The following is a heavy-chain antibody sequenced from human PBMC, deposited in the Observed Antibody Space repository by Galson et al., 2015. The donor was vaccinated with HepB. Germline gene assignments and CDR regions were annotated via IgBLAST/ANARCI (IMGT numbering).Heavy chain of an antibody. V-gene: IGHV1-18*04. CDR2: ISAYNGNT. CDR3: ARERGRGDDYVWGSYRKYYYYGMDV. J-gene: IGHJ6*02. CDR1: GYTFTSYG. Sequence: SVKVSCKASGYTFTSYGISWVRQAPGQGLEWMGWISAYNGNTNYAQKLQGRVTMTTDTSTSTAYMELRSLRSDDTAVYYCARERGRGDDYVWGSYRKYYYYGMDVWGQGTTVTVSS. D-gene: IGHD3-16*02.